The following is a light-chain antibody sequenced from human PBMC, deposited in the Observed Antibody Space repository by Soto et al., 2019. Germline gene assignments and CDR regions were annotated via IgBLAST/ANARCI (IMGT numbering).Light chain of an antibody. CDR1: QSVGSS. CDR2: GAS. V-gene: IGKV3-11*01. CDR3: QQLTDWPPQWT. J-gene: IGKJ1*01. Sequence: EMVLTQSPVTLSVSPGEGATLSCRASQSVGSSLAWYQQKPGQPPRILIFGASTRVTGVPARFSGSGSGTDFTLTISSLEPEDLAVYYCQQLTDWPPQWTFGQGTKVDIK.